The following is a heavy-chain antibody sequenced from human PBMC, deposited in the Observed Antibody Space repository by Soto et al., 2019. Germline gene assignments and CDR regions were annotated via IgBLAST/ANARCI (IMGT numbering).Heavy chain of an antibody. V-gene: IGHV2-5*02. CDR2: IYWDDDK. J-gene: IGHJ4*02. Sequence: QITLKESGPTLVKPTQTLTLTCTFSGFSLSTSGVGVGWIRQPPGKALEWLALIYWDDDKRYSPSLKSRLTITKDTSKNLVVLTMTNMDTVDTATYYCARRAVDGYYFDYWGQGTLVTVSS. CDR3: ARRAVDGYYFDY. CDR1: GFSLSTSGVG.